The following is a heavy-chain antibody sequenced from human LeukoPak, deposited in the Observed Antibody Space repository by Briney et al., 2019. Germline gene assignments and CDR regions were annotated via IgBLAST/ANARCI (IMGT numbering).Heavy chain of an antibody. CDR2: IRYDGSNK. CDR1: GFTFSSYG. Sequence: TGGSLRLSCAASGFTFSSYGMHWVRQAPGKGLEWVAFIRYDGSNKYYADSVKGRFTISRDNSKNTLYLQMNSLRAEDTAVYYCAKDLWDNLWFGELLWDYWGQGTLVTVSS. V-gene: IGHV3-30*02. J-gene: IGHJ4*02. CDR3: AKDLWDNLWFGELLWDY. D-gene: IGHD3-10*01.